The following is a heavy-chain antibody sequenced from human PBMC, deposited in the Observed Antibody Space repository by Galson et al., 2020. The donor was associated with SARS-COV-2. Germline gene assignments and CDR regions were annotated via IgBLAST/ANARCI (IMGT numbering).Heavy chain of an antibody. D-gene: IGHD6-19*01. V-gene: IGHV3-7*03. CDR1: GFTFSSYW. CDR2: IKQDGSET. J-gene: IGHJ4*02. CDR3: ARVGSNSGWPYYFDY. Sequence: GESLKISCAASGFTFSSYWMSWVRQAPGKGLEWVASIKQDGSETFYVDSVKGRFTISRDNAKNSLYLQMNSLRAEDTAVFYCARVGSNSGWPYYFDYWGQGTLVTVSS.